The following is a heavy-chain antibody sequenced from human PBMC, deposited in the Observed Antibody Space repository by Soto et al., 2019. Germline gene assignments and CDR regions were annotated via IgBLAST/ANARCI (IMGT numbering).Heavy chain of an antibody. Sequence: GGSLRLSCTASGFTFSNYGMHWVRLAPGKGLEWVAVVSYDGRNKYYGDSVKGRFTISRDNSKKTLYVQMNSLRVEDTAVCYCAKDSFCTSPSCFPSIYHYGMDVWGQGTTVTVSS. J-gene: IGHJ6*02. D-gene: IGHD2-2*01. CDR3: AKDSFCTSPSCFPSIYHYGMDV. CDR2: VSYDGRNK. V-gene: IGHV3-30*18. CDR1: GFTFSNYG.